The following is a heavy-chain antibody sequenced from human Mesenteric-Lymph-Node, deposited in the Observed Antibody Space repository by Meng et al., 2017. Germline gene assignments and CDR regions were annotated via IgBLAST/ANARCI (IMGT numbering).Heavy chain of an antibody. CDR1: GGSISSYY. Sequence: SETLSLTCTVSGGSISSYYWSWIRQPPGKGLEWIGSIFYGGNTYYNPSLKSRVSISVDMSKNQFSLKMSSVTAADTAVYYCASSDSSGYYYYWGQGTRVTVSS. V-gene: IGHV4-59*12. CDR3: ASSDSSGYYYY. J-gene: IGHJ4*02. D-gene: IGHD3-22*01. CDR2: IFYGGNT.